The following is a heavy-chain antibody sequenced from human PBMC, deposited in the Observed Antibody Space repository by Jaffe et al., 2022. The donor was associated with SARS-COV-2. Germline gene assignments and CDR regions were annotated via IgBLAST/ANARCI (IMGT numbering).Heavy chain of an antibody. Sequence: QVQLVQSGAEVKKPGASVKVSCKASGYTFTSYGISWVRQAPGQGLEWMGWISAYNGNTNYAQKLQGRVTMTTDTSTSTAYMELRSLRSDDTAVYYCARRVDRDGYNKEVSDFDYWGQGTLVTVSS. D-gene: IGHD3-16*02. CDR3: ARRVDRDGYNKEVSDFDY. CDR2: ISAYNGNT. V-gene: IGHV1-18*01. J-gene: IGHJ4*02. CDR1: GYTFTSYG.